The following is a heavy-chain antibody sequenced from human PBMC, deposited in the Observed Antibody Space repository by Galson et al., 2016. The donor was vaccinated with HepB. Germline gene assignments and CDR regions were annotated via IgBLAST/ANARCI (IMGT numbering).Heavy chain of an antibody. J-gene: IGHJ4*02. CDR1: AVSISSSGYY. CDR3: ARLTLSPYYFDY. V-gene: IGHV4-31*11. CDR2: IYYTGTT. Sequence: TLSLTCAVSAVSISSSGYYWSWIRQHPGKGLEWIGYIYYTGTTNYNPSLKSRVAISEDTSKNQFSLKLSSVTAADTAIYYCARLTLSPYYFDYWGQGTLVTVSS.